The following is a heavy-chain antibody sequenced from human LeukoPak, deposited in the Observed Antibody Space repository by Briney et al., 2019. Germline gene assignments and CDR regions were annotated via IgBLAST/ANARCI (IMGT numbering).Heavy chain of an antibody. V-gene: IGHV3-7*05. CDR1: GLTFRNYW. CDR3: ARDYYGRLDH. D-gene: IGHD3-22*01. CDR2: IKEDGSEK. J-gene: IGHJ4*02. Sequence: PGGSLRLSCAASGLTFRNYWMSWVRQAPGKGLEWVANIKEDGSEKYYVDSVRGRFTISRDNAKNSLYLQMNSLRAEDTGVYYCARDYYGRLDHWGQGTLVTVSS.